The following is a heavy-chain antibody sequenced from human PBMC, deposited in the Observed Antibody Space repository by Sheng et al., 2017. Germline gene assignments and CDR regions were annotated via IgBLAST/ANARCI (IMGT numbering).Heavy chain of an antibody. D-gene: IGHD6-13*01. J-gene: IGHJ5*02. Sequence: QVQLVESGGGVVQPGRSLRLSCAASGFIFSNYGMHWVRQAPGKGLEWVAHIWFDGSNKYSADSVKGRFTVSRDNSKNTLYLQMNSLRAEDTAVYYCARGPVYSTQWYWFDHWGQGTLVTVSS. CDR1: GFIFSNYG. CDR3: ARGPVYSTQWYWFDH. CDR2: IWFDGSNK. V-gene: IGHV3-33*01.